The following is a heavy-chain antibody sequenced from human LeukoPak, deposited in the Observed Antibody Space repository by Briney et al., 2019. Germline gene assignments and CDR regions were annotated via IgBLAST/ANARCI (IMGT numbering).Heavy chain of an antibody. D-gene: IGHD3-22*01. Sequence: GGSLRLSCAASGFTFSSYSMMWVRQAPGKGLEWVSYISSSSTTIHYADSVKGRFTISRDNAKNSVYLEMKSLRAEDTAVYYCARARQKYNYDGSGYPPYWGQGTLVTVSS. CDR3: ARARQKYNYDGSGYPPY. CDR1: GFTFSSYS. J-gene: IGHJ4*02. CDR2: ISSSSTTI. V-gene: IGHV3-48*01.